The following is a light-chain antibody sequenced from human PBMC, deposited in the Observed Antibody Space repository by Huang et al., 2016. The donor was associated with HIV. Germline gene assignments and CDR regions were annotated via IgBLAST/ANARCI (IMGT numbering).Light chain of an antibody. CDR2: SAA. J-gene: IGKJ4*01. CDR1: QNIKSH. CDR3: QQSHTNPG. V-gene: IGKV1-39*01. Sequence: DIQLTQSPPSLSASVGDRVTITCRASQNIKSHLNWYHQIPGVAPRLLVYSAARLQVGVPSRFSASGSGTDFSLNIDGLEPEDFGTYYCQQSHTNPGFGGETKVE.